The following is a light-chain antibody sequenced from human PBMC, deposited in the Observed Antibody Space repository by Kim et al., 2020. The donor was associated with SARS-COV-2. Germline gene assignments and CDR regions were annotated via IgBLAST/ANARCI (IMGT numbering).Light chain of an antibody. CDR1: NIGSKS. CDR3: QVWDSSSNWV. CDR2: YDS. Sequence: SYELTQPPSVSVAPGKTDRITCGGNNIGSKSVHWYQQKPGQAPVLVIYYDSDRPSGIPERFSGSNSGNTATLTISRVEAGDEADYYCQVWDSSSNWVFGGGTKLTVL. V-gene: IGLV3-21*04. J-gene: IGLJ3*02.